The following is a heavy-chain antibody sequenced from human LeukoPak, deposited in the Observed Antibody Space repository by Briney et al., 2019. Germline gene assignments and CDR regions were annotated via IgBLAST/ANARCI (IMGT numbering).Heavy chain of an antibody. CDR1: GGSISSSSYY. CDR3: ARLPIAAHDY. Sequence: SETLSLTCTVSGGSISSSSYYWGWIRQPPGKGLEWIGSIYYSGSTYYNPSLKSRVTISVDTSKNQFSLKLSSVTAADTAVYYCARLPIAAHDYWGQGTLVTVSS. CDR2: IYYSGST. V-gene: IGHV4-39*01. J-gene: IGHJ4*02. D-gene: IGHD6-13*01.